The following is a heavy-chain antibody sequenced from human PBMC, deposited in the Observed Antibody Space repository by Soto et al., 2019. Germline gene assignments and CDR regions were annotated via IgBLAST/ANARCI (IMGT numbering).Heavy chain of an antibody. J-gene: IGHJ6*02. D-gene: IGHD1-1*01. CDR3: AREFTIYGMDV. Sequence: QVQLVQSGAEVKKPGASVKVSCKASGYTFTSYAMHWVRQAPGQRLEWMGWINAGNGNTKYSQKFQGRVTITRNTSASTAYMELSSLRSEDTAVYYCAREFTIYGMDVWGQGTTVTVSS. CDR2: INAGNGNT. V-gene: IGHV1-3*01. CDR1: GYTFTSYA.